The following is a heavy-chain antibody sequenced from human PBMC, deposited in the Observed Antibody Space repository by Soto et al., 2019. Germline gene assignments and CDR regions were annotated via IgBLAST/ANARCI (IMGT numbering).Heavy chain of an antibody. CDR3: ALDRGIGRLVTVY. J-gene: IGHJ4*02. CDR2: ISGSGGST. V-gene: IGHV3-23*01. D-gene: IGHD1-26*01. CDR1: GFTFSNYA. Sequence: EVQLLESGGGLVQPGGSLRLSCAASGFTFSNYAVTWVRQAPGKGLEWVSTISGSGGSTYYADSVKGRFTISRDNSKNTLYPLMRCLRAEDTPVYYCALDRGIGRLVTVYWGPVTPVTFS.